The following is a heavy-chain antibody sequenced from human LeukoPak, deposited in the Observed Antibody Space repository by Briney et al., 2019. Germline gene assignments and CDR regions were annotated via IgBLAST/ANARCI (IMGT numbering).Heavy chain of an antibody. Sequence: GGSLRLSCAASGFTFSSYGMHWVRQAPGKGLEWVAVMYYDGVSKYYADSVKGRFTISRDNSHNTLYLQMSSLRVEDTAVYYCARDYYCSGGSCLYFDHWGQGTLVTVSS. D-gene: IGHD2-15*01. CDR1: GFTFSSYG. CDR3: ARDYYCSGGSCLYFDH. V-gene: IGHV3-33*01. CDR2: MYYDGVSK. J-gene: IGHJ4*02.